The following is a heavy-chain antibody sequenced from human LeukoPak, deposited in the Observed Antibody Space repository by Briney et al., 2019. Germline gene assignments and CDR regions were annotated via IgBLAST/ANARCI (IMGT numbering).Heavy chain of an antibody. CDR3: ARVKWELIFDY. CDR2: IYTSGST. V-gene: IGHV4-4*07. CDR1: GGSISSYY. J-gene: IGHJ4*02. D-gene: IGHD1-26*01. Sequence: SETLSLTCTVSGGSISSYYWSCIRQPAGKGLGWIGRIYTSGSTNYNPSLKSRVTMSVDTSKNQCSLKLSSVTAADTAVYYRARVKWELIFDYWGQGTLVTVSS.